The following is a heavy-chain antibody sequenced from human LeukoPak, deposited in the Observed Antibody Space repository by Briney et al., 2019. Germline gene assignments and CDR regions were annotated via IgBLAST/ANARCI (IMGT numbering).Heavy chain of an antibody. D-gene: IGHD3-22*01. J-gene: IGHJ4*02. CDR2: VSGDGGTT. CDR3: ARGVGGRDGRGYHAPWYFDY. V-gene: IGHV3-23*01. Sequence: GGSLRLSCAASGFTFSSFAMTWVRQAPGKGLEWASGVSGDGGTTYFADPVKGRFTISRDNSKNALYLQMNSLRAEDTAVYYCARGVGGRDGRGYHAPWYFDYWGQGTLVTVSS. CDR1: GFTFSSFA.